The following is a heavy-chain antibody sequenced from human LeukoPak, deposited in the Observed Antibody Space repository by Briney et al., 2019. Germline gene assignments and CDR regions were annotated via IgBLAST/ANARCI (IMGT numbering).Heavy chain of an antibody. CDR2: ITTGDGNT. Sequence: GGSLRLSCTTSGFTFSSYTMTWVRQAPGKGLKWVSTITTGDGNTYYADSVKGRFTVSRDDSKNTLYLQMNSLRAEDTAVYYCAKDGGLWVSAHWGDSWGRGTLVTVSS. J-gene: IGHJ4*02. D-gene: IGHD7-27*01. V-gene: IGHV3-23*01. CDR3: AKDGGLWVSAHWGDS. CDR1: GFTFSSYT.